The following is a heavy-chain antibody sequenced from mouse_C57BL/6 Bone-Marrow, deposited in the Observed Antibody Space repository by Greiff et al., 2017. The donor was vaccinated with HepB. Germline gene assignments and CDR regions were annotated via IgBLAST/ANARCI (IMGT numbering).Heavy chain of an antibody. J-gene: IGHJ2*01. Sequence: EVQLVESGGGLVKPGGSLKLSCAASGFTFSSYAMSWVRQTPEKRLEWVATISDGGSYTYYPDNVKGRFTISRDNAKNNLYLQMSHLKSEDTAMYYCARDIITTVVPSYYFDYWGQGTTLTVSS. CDR3: ARDIITTVVPSYYFDY. D-gene: IGHD1-1*01. CDR1: GFTFSSYA. CDR2: ISDGGSYT. V-gene: IGHV5-4*01.